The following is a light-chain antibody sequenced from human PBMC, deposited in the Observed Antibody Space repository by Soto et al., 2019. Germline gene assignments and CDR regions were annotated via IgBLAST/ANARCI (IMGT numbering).Light chain of an antibody. J-gene: IGLJ1*01. CDR3: SSYTTSSTRV. V-gene: IGLV2-14*01. CDR2: EVT. Sequence: QSVLTQPASVSGSPGQSIAISCSGSSXDLGIYNYVSWYQQHPGKVPKLIIFEVTNRPSGVSNRFSGSKSGNTASLTISGLQAEDEADYYCSSYTTSSTRVFGTGTKFTVL. CDR1: SXDLGIYNY.